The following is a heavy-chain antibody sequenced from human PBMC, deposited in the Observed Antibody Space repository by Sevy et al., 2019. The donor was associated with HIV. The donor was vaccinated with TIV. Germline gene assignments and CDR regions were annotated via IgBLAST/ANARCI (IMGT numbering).Heavy chain of an antibody. CDR3: AKAGDSSSWPPPFDY. CDR2: ISGSGGST. CDR1: GFTFSSYA. V-gene: IGHV3-23*01. Sequence: GGSLRLSCAASGFTFSSYAMSWVRQAPGKGLEWVSAISGSGGSTYYADSVKGRFTISRDNSKNTLYLQMNSLRAEDTAVYYRAKAGDSSSWPPPFDYWGQGTLVTVSS. J-gene: IGHJ4*02. D-gene: IGHD6-13*01.